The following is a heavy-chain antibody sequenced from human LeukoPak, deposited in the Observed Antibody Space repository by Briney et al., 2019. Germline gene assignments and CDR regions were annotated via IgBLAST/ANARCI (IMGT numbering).Heavy chain of an antibody. CDR3: ARDLFLWYFDL. Sequence: GGSLRLSCAASGFTFSSFWMSWVRQAPGKGLEWVANIKEDGSEKYYVDSVEGRFTISRDNAKNTLYLQINSLRADDTAVYYCARDLFLWYFDLWGRGTLVTVSS. CDR2: IKEDGSEK. J-gene: IGHJ2*01. D-gene: IGHD2-21*01. V-gene: IGHV3-7*03. CDR1: GFTFSSFW.